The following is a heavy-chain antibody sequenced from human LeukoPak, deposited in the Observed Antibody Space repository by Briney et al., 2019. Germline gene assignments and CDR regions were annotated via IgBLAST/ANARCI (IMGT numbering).Heavy chain of an antibody. J-gene: IGHJ6*03. Sequence: PSQTLSLTCAVYGGSFSGYYCSSVRHPPGKGLEWRGEINHRGSTNYSPSLKSRVTISVDTPKNHFSLKLSAVTAAATAVYYSARAEVVAATWNYYYYYMDVWGKGTTVTVSS. CDR1: GGSFSGYY. CDR2: INHRGST. D-gene: IGHD2-15*01. CDR3: ARAEVVAATWNYYYYYMDV. V-gene: IGHV4-34*01.